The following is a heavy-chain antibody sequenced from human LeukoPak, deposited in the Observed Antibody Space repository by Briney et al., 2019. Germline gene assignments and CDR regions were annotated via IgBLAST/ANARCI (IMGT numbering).Heavy chain of an antibody. CDR2: INPSAGST. Sequence: WASVKVSCKASGYTFTSYYLHWVRQAPGQGLEWMGIINPSAGSTSYAQKFQGRVTLTRDMSTSTVYMEVSSLRSEDTAVYYCARAKPKNMVRGLIMRRESRYYFDYWGQGTLVTVSS. D-gene: IGHD3-10*01. J-gene: IGHJ4*02. V-gene: IGHV1-46*01. CDR3: ARAKPKNMVRGLIMRRESRYYFDY. CDR1: GYTFTSYY.